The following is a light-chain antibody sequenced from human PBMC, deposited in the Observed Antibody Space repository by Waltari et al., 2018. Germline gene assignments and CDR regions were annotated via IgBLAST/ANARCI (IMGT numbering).Light chain of an antibody. J-gene: IGLJ2*01. Sequence: QSVLTQPPSASGTPGQTVSISCSGGSSNIAVNTVNWYQQLPGMAPKLLINGNNQRPSWVPDRFSGSKSGTSDSLAISGLQSEDEADYYCAAWDDSLYGRVFGGGTKLTVL. CDR2: GNN. CDR1: SSNIAVNT. V-gene: IGLV1-44*01. CDR3: AAWDDSLYGRV.